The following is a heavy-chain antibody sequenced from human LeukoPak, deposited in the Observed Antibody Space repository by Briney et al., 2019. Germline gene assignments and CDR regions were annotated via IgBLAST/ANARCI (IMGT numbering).Heavy chain of an antibody. Sequence: GRSLRLSCAASGFTFSSYGMHWVRQAPGKGLEWVAVISYDGSNKYYADCVKGRFTISRHNSKNTLYLQMNSLRAEDTAVYYCAKGLPAAMVDYWGQGTLVTVSS. CDR1: GFTFSSYG. J-gene: IGHJ4*02. CDR3: AKGLPAAMVDY. CDR2: ISYDGSNK. D-gene: IGHD2-2*01. V-gene: IGHV3-30*18.